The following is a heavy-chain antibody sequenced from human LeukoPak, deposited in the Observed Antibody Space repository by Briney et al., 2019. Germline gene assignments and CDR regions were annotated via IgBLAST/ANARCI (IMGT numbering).Heavy chain of an antibody. Sequence: GGSLRLSCAASGFTFSSYGMRWVRQAPGKGLEWVAVIWYDGSNKYYADSVKGRFTISRDNSKNTLYLQMNSLRAEDTAVYYCARVLGSRGYYMDVWGKGTTVTVSS. J-gene: IGHJ6*03. CDR3: ARVLGSRGYYMDV. D-gene: IGHD2/OR15-2a*01. V-gene: IGHV3-33*01. CDR1: GFTFSSYG. CDR2: IWYDGSNK.